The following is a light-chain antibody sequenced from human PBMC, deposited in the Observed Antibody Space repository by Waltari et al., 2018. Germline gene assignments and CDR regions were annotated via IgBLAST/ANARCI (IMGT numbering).Light chain of an antibody. Sequence: QSVLTQPPSASGTPGQRVTNSCSGSSSNIGSQAVNWYQQLPGTAPKLLMYSNNQRPSGVPDRFSGSKSGTSASLAISGLQSEDEADYYCATWDDNLNGVVFGGGTKLTVL. CDR2: SNN. CDR1: SSNIGSQA. V-gene: IGLV1-44*01. J-gene: IGLJ2*01. CDR3: ATWDDNLNGVV.